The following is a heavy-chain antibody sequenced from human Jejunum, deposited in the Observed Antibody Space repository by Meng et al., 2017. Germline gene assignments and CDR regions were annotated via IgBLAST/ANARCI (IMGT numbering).Heavy chain of an antibody. J-gene: IGHJ4*02. CDR2: IHHSGIT. V-gene: IGHV4-30-4*01. CDR3: ATIQGSPHFFNY. CDR1: GDSVTSGSYH. Sequence: QVQLQESGPGLVKPSQTLSLACTVSGDSVTSGSYHWSWIRQPPGKGLEWIGYIHHSGITYYNPSLRSRLLISIDTSKRQLSLTLNSVTAADTALYYCATIQGSPHFFNYWGQGTLVTVSS. D-gene: IGHD1-1*01.